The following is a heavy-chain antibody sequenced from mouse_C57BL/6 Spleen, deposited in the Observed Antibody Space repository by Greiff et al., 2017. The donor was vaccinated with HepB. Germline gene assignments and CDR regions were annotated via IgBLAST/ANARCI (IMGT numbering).Heavy chain of an antibody. Sequence: VQLQQSGAELVKPGASVKISCKASGYAFSSYWMNWVKQRPGKGLEWIGQIYPGDGDTNYNGKFKGKATLTADKSSSTAYMQLSSLTSEDSAVYFCARSGDGYDGDYYAMDYWGQGTSVTVSS. J-gene: IGHJ4*01. V-gene: IGHV1-80*01. CDR1: GYAFSSYW. CDR3: ARSGDGYDGDYYAMDY. CDR2: IYPGDGDT. D-gene: IGHD2-2*01.